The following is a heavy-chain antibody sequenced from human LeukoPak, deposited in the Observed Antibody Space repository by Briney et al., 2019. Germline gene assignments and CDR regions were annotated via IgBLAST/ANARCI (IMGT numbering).Heavy chain of an antibody. Sequence: GSLRLSCAASGFTFSSYSMNWVRQAPGKGLEWIGEINHSGSTNYNPSLKSRVTISVDTSKNQFSLKLSSVTAADTAVYYCARAIKDYDILTGCSTFDYWGQGTLVTVSS. CDR1: GFTFSSYS. CDR2: INHSGST. J-gene: IGHJ4*02. D-gene: IGHD3-9*01. V-gene: IGHV4-34*01. CDR3: ARAIKDYDILTGCSTFDY.